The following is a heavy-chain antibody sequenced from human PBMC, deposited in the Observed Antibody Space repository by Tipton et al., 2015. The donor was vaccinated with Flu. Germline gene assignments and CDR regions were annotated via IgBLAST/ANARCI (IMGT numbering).Heavy chain of an antibody. V-gene: IGHV4-61*02. CDR2: IYTSGST. J-gene: IGHJ4*02. D-gene: IGHD3-10*01. Sequence: TLSLTCTVSGGSISSGSYYWSWIRQPAGKGLEWIGRIYTSGSTNYNPSLKSRVTISVDTSKNQFSLKLSSVTAADTAVYYCAGGGVVRGVIRTPFDYWGQGTLVTVSS. CDR3: AGGGVVRGVIRTPFDY. CDR1: GGSISSGSYY.